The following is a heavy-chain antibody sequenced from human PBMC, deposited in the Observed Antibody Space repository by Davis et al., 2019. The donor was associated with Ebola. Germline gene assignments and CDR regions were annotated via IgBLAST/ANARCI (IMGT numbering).Heavy chain of an antibody. CDR3: AKAPGYCSGGSCYSADWFDP. Sequence: GESLKISCTDSVITFSSYAMTWVRQAPGKGLEWVSAISRSGGSTYYADSVKGRFTISRDNSKNTLHLQMNSLRAEDTAVYYCAKAPGYCSGGSCYSADWFDPWGQGTLVTVSS. D-gene: IGHD2-15*01. J-gene: IGHJ5*02. CDR1: VITFSSYA. V-gene: IGHV3-23*01. CDR2: ISRSGGST.